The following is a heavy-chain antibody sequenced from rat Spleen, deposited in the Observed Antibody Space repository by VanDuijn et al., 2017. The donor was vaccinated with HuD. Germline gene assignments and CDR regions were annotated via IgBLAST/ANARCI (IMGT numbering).Heavy chain of an antibody. D-gene: IGHD1-12*02. J-gene: IGHJ2*01. V-gene: IGHV3-1*01. CDR1: DYFITSDY. CDR2: INYRGST. Sequence: EVRLQESGPGLVKPSQSLSLTCSVIDYFITSDYWGWIRKFPGNKMEWMGYINYRGSTSYNPSLKSRISITRDTSKNQFFLHLNSVTTEDTATYYCARYARYYYDGSYYPFDYWGQGVMVTVSS. CDR3: ARYARYYYDGSYYPFDY.